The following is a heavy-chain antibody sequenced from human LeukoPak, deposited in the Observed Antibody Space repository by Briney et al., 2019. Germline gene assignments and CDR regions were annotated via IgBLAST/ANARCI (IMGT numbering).Heavy chain of an antibody. Sequence: GGSLRLSCEVSGFTVSSYWMHWVRQGPGKGLEWVARLSSDGRSTNYADFVKGRATISRDNAKNTLFLEMSGLRADDTAVYYCARSYNYRFDYWGQGTLVVVSS. CDR3: ARSYNYRFDY. D-gene: IGHD3-22*01. J-gene: IGHJ4*02. CDR2: LSSDGRST. V-gene: IGHV3-74*01. CDR1: GFTVSSYW.